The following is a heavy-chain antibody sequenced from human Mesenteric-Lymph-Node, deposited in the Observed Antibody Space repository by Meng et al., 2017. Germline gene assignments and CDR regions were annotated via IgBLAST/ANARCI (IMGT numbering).Heavy chain of an antibody. J-gene: IGHJ4*02. CDR3: ARAYYSAYDYTYYFDY. CDR2: IYHSGST. Sequence: SETLSLTCTVSGYSISSGYYWGWIRQPPGKGLEWIGSIYHSGSTYYNPSLKSRVTISVDTSKNQFSLTLSSVTAADTAVYYCARAYYSAYDYTYYFDYWGQGTLVTVSS. D-gene: IGHD5-12*01. V-gene: IGHV4-38-2*02. CDR1: GYSISSGYY.